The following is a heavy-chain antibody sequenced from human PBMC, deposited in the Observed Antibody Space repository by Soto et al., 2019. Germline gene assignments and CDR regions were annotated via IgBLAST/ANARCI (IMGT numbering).Heavy chain of an antibody. CDR2: IYHSGST. D-gene: IGHD1-7*01. CDR3: AGYNWNYYFDP. CDR1: GGSVRDGSYY. Sequence: LSLTCTVSGGSVRDGSYYWAWLRQPPGKGLEWIGHIYHSGSTIYNPSLKSRVTISIDTSKSQFSLNLNSMTAADTAVYYCAGYNWNYYFDPWGQGTLVTVSS. V-gene: IGHV4-61*01. J-gene: IGHJ5*02.